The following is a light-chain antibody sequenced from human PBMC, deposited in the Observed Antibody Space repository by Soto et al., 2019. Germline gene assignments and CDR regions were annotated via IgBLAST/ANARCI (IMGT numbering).Light chain of an antibody. CDR3: CLYAVTFYV. CDR2: DVS. Sequence: QSALTQPASVSGPPGQSITISCTGTSSDVGTYDFASWYQQHPGKAPRLMIFDVSERPSGVPDRFSGSKSGNTASLAISGLQAEDEADYYCCLYAVTFYVFGTGTKVTVL. J-gene: IGLJ1*01. V-gene: IGLV2-11*01. CDR1: SSDVGTYDF.